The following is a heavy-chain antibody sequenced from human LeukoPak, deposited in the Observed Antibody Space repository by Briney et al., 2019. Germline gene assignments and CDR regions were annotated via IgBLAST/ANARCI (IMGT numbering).Heavy chain of an antibody. J-gene: IGHJ6*03. CDR1: GGSISSSSYS. V-gene: IGHV4-39*01. CDR3: ARNPYYYYYIDL. D-gene: IGHD1-14*01. CDR2: IYYGGTT. Sequence: SETLSLTCTVSGGSISSSSYSWGWIRPPPGKGLEWIGSIYYGGTTYYTPPLNSRVTIPVDTSKNQFSLNLSPVTAAYTAVYSCARNPYYYYYIDLWRKGTTVTVSS.